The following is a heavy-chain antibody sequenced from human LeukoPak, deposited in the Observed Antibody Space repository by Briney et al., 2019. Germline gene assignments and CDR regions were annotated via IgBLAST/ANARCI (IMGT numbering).Heavy chain of an antibody. CDR1: GFTFSSYS. V-gene: IGHV3-21*01. CDR2: ISSSSSYI. J-gene: IGHJ4*02. Sequence: GGSLRLSCAASGFTFSSYSMNWVRQAPGKGLEWVSSISSSSSYIYYADSVKGRFTISRDNAKNSLYLQMNSLRAEDTAVYYCARHRGPSLHSSGYFDYWGQGTLVTVSS. D-gene: IGHD3-22*01. CDR3: ARHRGPSLHSSGYFDY.